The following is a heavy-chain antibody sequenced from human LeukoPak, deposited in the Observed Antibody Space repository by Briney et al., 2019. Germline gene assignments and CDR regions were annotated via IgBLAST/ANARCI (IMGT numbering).Heavy chain of an antibody. J-gene: IGHJ4*02. V-gene: IGHV3-11*04. CDR3: ARDFWGQQLVEPFVY. CDR1: GFTFSDYY. CDR2: ISSSGSTI. D-gene: IGHD6-13*01. Sequence: PGGSLRLSCAASGFTFSDYYMSWLRQAPGKGLEWVSYISSSGSTIYYADSVKGRFTISRDNAKNSLYLQMNSLRAEDTAVYYCARDFWGQQLVEPFVYWGQGTLVTVSS.